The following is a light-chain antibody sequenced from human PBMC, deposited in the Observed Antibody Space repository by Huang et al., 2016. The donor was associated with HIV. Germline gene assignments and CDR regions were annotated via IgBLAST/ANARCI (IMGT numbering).Light chain of an antibody. CDR1: QSVSSN. Sequence: EIVMTQSPATLSVSPGERATLSCRASQSVSSNLAWYQQKPGQAPRLLIHDAATRATGIPARLSGSGSGTEFTLTISSLQSEDFAVYYCQQYNNWPPYTFGQGTKLEIK. V-gene: IGKV3-15*01. CDR2: DAA. CDR3: QQYNNWPPYT. J-gene: IGKJ2*01.